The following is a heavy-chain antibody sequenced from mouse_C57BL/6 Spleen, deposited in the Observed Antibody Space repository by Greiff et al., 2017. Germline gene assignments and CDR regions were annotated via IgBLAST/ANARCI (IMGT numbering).Heavy chain of an antibody. CDR2: ISDGGSYT. V-gene: IGHV5-4*01. CDR1: GFTFSSYA. CDR3: ARDHDYDGTGAMDY. J-gene: IGHJ4*01. Sequence: EVQLQESGGGLVKPGGSLKLSCAASGFTFSSYAMSWVRQTPEKRLEWVATISDGGSYTYYPDNVKGRFTISRDNAKNNLYLQMSHLKSEDTAMYYCARDHDYDGTGAMDYWGQGTSVTVSS. D-gene: IGHD2-4*01.